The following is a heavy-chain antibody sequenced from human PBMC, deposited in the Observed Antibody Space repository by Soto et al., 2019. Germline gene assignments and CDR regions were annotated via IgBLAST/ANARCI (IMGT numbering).Heavy chain of an antibody. CDR3: GRSINWPDWFDP. CDR2: IYTGGST. J-gene: IGHJ5*02. V-gene: IGHV3-53*01. D-gene: IGHD1-1*01. Sequence: GGSLRLSCAASGFSVSSNYMSWVRQAPGKGLEWVSVIYTGGSTYYADSVKGRFTISRDNSKNTLYLQMNSLRVEDTAVYYCGRSINWPDWFDPWGQGILVTVSS. CDR1: GFSVSSNY.